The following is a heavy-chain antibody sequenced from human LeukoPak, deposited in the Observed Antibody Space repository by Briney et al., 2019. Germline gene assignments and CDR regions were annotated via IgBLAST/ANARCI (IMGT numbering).Heavy chain of an antibody. CDR3: ARETAMVLDY. J-gene: IGHJ4*02. CDR2: ISYSGSA. CDR1: GGSISSDY. Sequence: SETLSLTCTVSGGSISSDYWSWIRQPPGKGLEWIGYISYSGSANYNPSLKSRVTISVDTSKNQFSLKVTSVTAADTAVYYCARETAMVLDYWGQGTLVAVSS. V-gene: IGHV4-59*01. D-gene: IGHD5-18*01.